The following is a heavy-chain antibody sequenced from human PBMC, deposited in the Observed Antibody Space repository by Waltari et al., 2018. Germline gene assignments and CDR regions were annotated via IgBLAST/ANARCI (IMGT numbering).Heavy chain of an antibody. V-gene: IGHV1-69*05. CDR1: GGTFSSYA. CDR2: IIPICGTA. Sequence: QVQLVQSGAEVKKPGSSVKVSCKASGGTFSSYAISWVRQAPGQGLEWMGGIIPICGTANYAQKFQGRVTITTDESTSTAYMELSSLRSEDTALYYCARGAFSRHSDEPKTNWFDPWGQGTLVTVSS. J-gene: IGHJ5*02. CDR3: ARGAFSRHSDEPKTNWFDP.